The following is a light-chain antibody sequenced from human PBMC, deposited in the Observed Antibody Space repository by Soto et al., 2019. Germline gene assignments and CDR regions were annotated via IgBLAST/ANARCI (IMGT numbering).Light chain of an antibody. J-gene: IGLJ2*01. Sequence: QSALTQPASVSGSPRQSITISCTGTSSDIGSYHLVSWYQQHPGKAPKLIIYEGSKRPSGVSNRFSGPKSGNTASLTISGLQTEDEADYYCCSYARSNFVVFGGGTKVTVL. CDR2: EGS. CDR1: SSDIGSYHL. V-gene: IGLV2-23*01. CDR3: CSYARSNFVV.